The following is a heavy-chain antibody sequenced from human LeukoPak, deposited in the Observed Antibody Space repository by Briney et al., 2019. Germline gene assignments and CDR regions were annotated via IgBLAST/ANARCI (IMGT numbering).Heavy chain of an antibody. CDR1: GFTFNSYA. D-gene: IGHD3-22*01. CDR2: ISSGTSYI. J-gene: IGHJ4*02. CDR3: ARTRSSGYYPAYYFDY. V-gene: IGHV3-21*01. Sequence: GGTLRLSCAASGFTFNSYAMSWVRQAPGKGLEWVSSISSGTSYIYYADSVKGRFTISRDNAKNSLYLQMNSLRAEDTAVYYCARTRSSGYYPAYYFDYWGQGTLVTVSS.